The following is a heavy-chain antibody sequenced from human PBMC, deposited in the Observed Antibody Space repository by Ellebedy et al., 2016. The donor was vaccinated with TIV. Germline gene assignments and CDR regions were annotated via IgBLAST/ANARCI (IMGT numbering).Heavy chain of an antibody. CDR3: SKDLHYWSANDF. J-gene: IGHJ4*02. CDR2: IYSGGST. Sequence: GESLKISCAASGFTVSSNYMSWVRQAPGKGLEWVSVIYSGGSTYYADSVKGRFIISRDNFKNTLYLQMTSLRSEDTAVYYCSKDLHYWSANDFWGQGTLVTVSS. CDR1: GFTVSSNY. D-gene: IGHD3-3*02. V-gene: IGHV3-53*01.